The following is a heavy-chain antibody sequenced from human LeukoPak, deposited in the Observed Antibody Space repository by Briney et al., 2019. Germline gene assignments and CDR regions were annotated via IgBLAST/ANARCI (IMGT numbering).Heavy chain of an antibody. V-gene: IGHV1-8*01. CDR1: GYTFTSYD. CDR2: MNPNSGNI. J-gene: IGHJ4*02. D-gene: IGHD3-22*01. CDR3: ARGRSITMIVVGNY. Sequence: ASVKVSCKASGYTFTSYDINWVRQATGQGLEWMGWMNPNSGNIGYAQKFQGRVTMTRNTSISTAYMELSSLRSEDTAVYYCARGRSITMIVVGNYWGQGTLVTVSS.